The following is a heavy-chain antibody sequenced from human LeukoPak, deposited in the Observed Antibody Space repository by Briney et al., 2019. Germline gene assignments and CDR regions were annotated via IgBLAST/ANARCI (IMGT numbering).Heavy chain of an antibody. V-gene: IGHV3-30*03. CDR1: GLTFSSYG. Sequence: PGRSLRLSCAASGLTFSSYGMHWVRQAPGKGLEWVAVISYDGSNKYYADSVKGRFTISRDNSKNTLYLQMNSLRAEDTAVYYCAGTTVSWFDPWGQGTLVTVSS. CDR3: AGTTVSWFDP. D-gene: IGHD4-17*01. CDR2: ISYDGSNK. J-gene: IGHJ5*02.